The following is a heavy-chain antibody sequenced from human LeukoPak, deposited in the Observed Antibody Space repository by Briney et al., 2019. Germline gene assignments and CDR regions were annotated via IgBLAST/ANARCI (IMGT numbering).Heavy chain of an antibody. V-gene: IGHV5-51*01. CDR1: GYSFTSYW. CDR3: ARRRITQLVTDAFDI. J-gene: IGHJ3*02. D-gene: IGHD3-10*01. CDR2: IYPGDSDT. Sequence: GESLKISCKGSGYSFTSYWIGWVRQMPGKGLEWMGIIYPGDSDTRYSPSFQGQVTISADKSISTAYLQWSSLKASDTAMYYCARRRITQLVTDAFDIWGQGTMVTVSS.